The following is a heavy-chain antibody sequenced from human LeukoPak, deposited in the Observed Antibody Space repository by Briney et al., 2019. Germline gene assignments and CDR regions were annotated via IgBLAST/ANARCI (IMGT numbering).Heavy chain of an antibody. V-gene: IGHV3-30*18. J-gene: IGHJ6*02. Sequence: RRSPRLSCAASGFTLSSYGMHWVRQAPGKGLEWVAVISYAGSNKYYVDSVKGRFTISRDNSKNTLYLQMNSLRAEDTAVYYCAKDSLRWSYFYYGMDVWDQGTTATVTS. CDR2: ISYAGSNK. CDR3: AKDSLRWSYFYYGMDV. D-gene: IGHD4-23*01. CDR1: GFTLSSYG.